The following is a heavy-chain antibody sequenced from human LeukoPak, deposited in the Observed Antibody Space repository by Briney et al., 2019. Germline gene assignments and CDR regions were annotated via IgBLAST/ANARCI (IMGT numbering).Heavy chain of an antibody. CDR2: MNPNSGNT. J-gene: IGHJ4*02. CDR3: AKSNYYDSSGYFFDY. Sequence: GASVKVPCKASGYTFTSYDINWVRQATGQGLEWMGWMNPNSGNTGYAQKFQGRVTITRNTSISTAYMELSSLRSEDTAVYYCAKSNYYDSSGYFFDYWGQGTLVTVSS. D-gene: IGHD3-22*01. V-gene: IGHV1-8*03. CDR1: GYTFTSYD.